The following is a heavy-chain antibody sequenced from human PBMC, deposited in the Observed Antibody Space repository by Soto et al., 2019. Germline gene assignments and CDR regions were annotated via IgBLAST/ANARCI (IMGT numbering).Heavy chain of an antibody. CDR2: IHYSGST. CDR1: GVSISGGEYY. D-gene: IGHD3-10*02. CDR3: ARHVRGACSSYYYGLDV. Sequence: QVQLQESGPGLVRPSQTLSLTCTVSGVSISGGEYYWSWIRQLPGKGLEWIGYIHYSGSTYYNPSLKSRVFISVDTSKNQFSLKLSSVRAADPAVYYCARHVRGACSSYYYGLDVWGQGTTVTVSS. J-gene: IGHJ6*02. V-gene: IGHV4-31*03.